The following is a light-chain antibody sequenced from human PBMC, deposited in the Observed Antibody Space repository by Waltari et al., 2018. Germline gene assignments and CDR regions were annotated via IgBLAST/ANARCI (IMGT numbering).Light chain of an antibody. J-gene: IGKJ4*01. Sequence: EIVLTQSPATLSLSPGERATLSCRASQSVSRYLAWYQQKPGQAPRLLIYDASNRATGIPARFSGSGSGTDFTLTISSLEPEDSAVYYRQQRSIWPPLTFGGGTKVEIK. CDR1: QSVSRY. CDR2: DAS. V-gene: IGKV3-11*01. CDR3: QQRSIWPPLT.